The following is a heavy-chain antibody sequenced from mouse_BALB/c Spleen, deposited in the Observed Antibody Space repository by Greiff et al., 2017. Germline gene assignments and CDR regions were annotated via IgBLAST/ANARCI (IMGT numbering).Heavy chain of an antibody. CDR3: ARRSTMNTSCYAMDY. D-gene: IGHD2-4*01. CDR2: IDPYNGGT. V-gene: IGHV1S135*01. Sequence: VQLKESGAELVKPGASVKVSCKASGYAFTSYNMYWVKQSHGKSLEWIGYIDPYNGGTSYNQKFKGKATLTVDKSSSTAYMHLNSLTSEDSAVYYCARRSTMNTSCYAMDYWGQGTSVTVSS. J-gene: IGHJ4*01. CDR1: GYAFTSYN.